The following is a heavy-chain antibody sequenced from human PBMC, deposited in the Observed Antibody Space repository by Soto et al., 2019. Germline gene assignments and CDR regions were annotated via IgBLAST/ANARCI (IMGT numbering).Heavy chain of an antibody. CDR1: GGTFSSYA. CDR3: ASLSSSSNDY. D-gene: IGHD6-6*01. V-gene: IGHV1-69*13. Sequence: GASEKVYCKASGGTFSSYAISWVRQAPGQGLEWMGGIIPIFGTANYAQKFQGRVTITADESTSTAYMELSSLRSEDTAVYYCASLSSSSNDYWGQGTLVTVSS. J-gene: IGHJ4*02. CDR2: IIPIFGTA.